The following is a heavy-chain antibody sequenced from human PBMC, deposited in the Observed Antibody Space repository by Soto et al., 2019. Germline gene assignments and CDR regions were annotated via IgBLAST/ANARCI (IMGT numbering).Heavy chain of an antibody. Sequence: QVQLQQWGAGLLKPSETLSLTCAVYGGSFSGYHWDWIRQPPGKGLEWIGEINHSGSTNYNPSFMSRGPISVDPSSNQFSLKLSSVTAADTAVYYGARGWGSTSDYWGQGTLVTVSS. CDR1: GGSFSGYH. CDR3: ARGWGSTSDY. CDR2: INHSGST. V-gene: IGHV4-34*01. D-gene: IGHD3-16*01. J-gene: IGHJ4*02.